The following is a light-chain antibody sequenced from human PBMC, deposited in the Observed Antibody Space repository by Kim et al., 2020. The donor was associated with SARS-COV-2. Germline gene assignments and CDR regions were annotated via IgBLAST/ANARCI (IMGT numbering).Light chain of an antibody. CDR2: DIN. CDR3: SSSTSTNRV. J-gene: IGLJ2*01. CDR1: NSDVGDYKY. Sequence: PGQSITISCTGTNSDVGDYKYVSWYQQHPGKAPKLMIYDINNRPSGVSNRFSGSKSGNTASLIISGLQAEDEADYYCSSSTSTNRVFGGGTQLTVL. V-gene: IGLV2-14*03.